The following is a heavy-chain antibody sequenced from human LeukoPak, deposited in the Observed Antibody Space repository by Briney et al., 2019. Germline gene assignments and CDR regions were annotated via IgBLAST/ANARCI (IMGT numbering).Heavy chain of an antibody. V-gene: IGHV1-18*01. CDR2: IGTYNGNT. CDR1: GYTFNRYG. J-gene: IGHJ3*02. D-gene: IGHD3-16*01. Sequence: GASVKVSCKASGYTFNRYGVNWVRQAPGQGLEWMGWIGTYNGNTNLSQKFKGRVTMTTDTATRTAYMELKSLRLEDTAVYYCAKDRVGAPPGDWEYLGASNCFDIWGQGTMVSVSS. CDR3: AKDRVGAPPGDWEYLGASNCFDI.